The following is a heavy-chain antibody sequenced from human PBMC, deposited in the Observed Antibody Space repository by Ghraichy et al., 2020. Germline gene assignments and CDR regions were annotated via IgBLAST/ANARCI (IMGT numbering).Heavy chain of an antibody. V-gene: IGHV3-23*01. D-gene: IGHD3-10*01. CDR1: GFSFSTHA. Sequence: GGSLRLSCEASGFSFSTHAVSWVRQAPGKGLEWVSGLSGSGGSIDYADSVKGRFTISRDNSRNTVYLQMERLRVEDTAMYYCVKDETVMVVSRDFWGQGTKVTDSS. CDR2: LSGSGGSI. J-gene: IGHJ4*02. CDR3: VKDETVMVVSRDF.